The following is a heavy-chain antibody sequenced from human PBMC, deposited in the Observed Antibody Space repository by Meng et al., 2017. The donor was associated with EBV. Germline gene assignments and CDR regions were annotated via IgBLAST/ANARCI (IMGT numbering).Heavy chain of an antibody. CDR3: VRDLWLRIGECV. CDR1: GQNLNHFG. Sequence: VQRGAWVKQAVSSVKLFYKCSGQNLNHFGISWVRQAPGQGLEWMGDITPVFGIANYAESFQGRVTISADTSTRTAYMDLSSLRSDDTAVYYCVRDLWLRIGECVWGQGTLVTVSS. CDR2: ITPVFGIA. V-gene: IGHV1-69*17. J-gene: IGHJ4*02. D-gene: IGHD5-12*01.